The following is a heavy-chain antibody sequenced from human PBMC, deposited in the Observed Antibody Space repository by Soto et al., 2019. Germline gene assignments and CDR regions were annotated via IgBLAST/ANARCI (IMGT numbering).Heavy chain of an antibody. D-gene: IGHD3-3*01. CDR1: GVTFSSYG. J-gene: IGHJ4*02. V-gene: IGHV3-33*01. CDR2: IWSDGSNK. CDR3: AREFWSGPFDY. Sequence: GGSLRLSCASSGVTFSSYGLHWVRQAPGKGLERVAVIWSDGSNKYYADSVKGRFTISRDNSQNTLYLQMNSLRAEDTAVYYCAREFWSGPFDYWGQGT.